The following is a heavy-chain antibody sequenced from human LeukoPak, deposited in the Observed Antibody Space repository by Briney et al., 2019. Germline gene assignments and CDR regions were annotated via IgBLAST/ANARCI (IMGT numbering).Heavy chain of an antibody. J-gene: IGHJ4*02. CDR1: GVSIIDHD. V-gene: IGHV4-4*09. D-gene: IGHD7-27*01. CDR3: ARLKPNFLGTFDS. Sequence: PSETLSLTSTVSGVSIIDHDWSWIRQPPGRGLEWIGNIYASGSTYFNPSLRSRVAISVDTSKNQFSLNLTSVTAADTAMLYCARLKPNFLGTFDSWGQGALVTVSS. CDR2: IYASGST.